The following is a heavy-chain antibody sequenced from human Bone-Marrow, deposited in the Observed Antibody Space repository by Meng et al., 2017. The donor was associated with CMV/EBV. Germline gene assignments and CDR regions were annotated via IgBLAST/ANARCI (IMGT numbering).Heavy chain of an antibody. CDR3: ARGGWHSSSWYFDG. Sequence: SETLSLTCTVSGDSMRTYYWSWIRQPPGEGLEWIGYIYYSGTTNYNPSLKSRVTISVDTSKYQFSLRLNSLTAADTAVYYCARGGWHSSSWYFDGWGQGTLVTVSS. D-gene: IGHD6-13*01. J-gene: IGHJ4*02. CDR1: GDSMRTYY. V-gene: IGHV4-59*12. CDR2: IYYSGTT.